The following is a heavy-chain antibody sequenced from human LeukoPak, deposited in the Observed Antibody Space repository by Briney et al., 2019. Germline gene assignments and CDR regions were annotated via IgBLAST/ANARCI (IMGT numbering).Heavy chain of an antibody. CDR2: INPSGGST. D-gene: IGHD3-22*01. CDR3: ARAYYYESRGYYEASDY. CDR1: GYTFTSYY. J-gene: IGHJ4*02. Sequence: ASVKVSCKASGYTFTSYYMHWVRQAPGQGLEWMGIINPSGGSTSYAQKFQGRVTMTRDTSTSTVYMELTSLRSEDTVVYYCARAYYYESRGYYEASDYWGQGTLVTVSS. V-gene: IGHV1-46*01.